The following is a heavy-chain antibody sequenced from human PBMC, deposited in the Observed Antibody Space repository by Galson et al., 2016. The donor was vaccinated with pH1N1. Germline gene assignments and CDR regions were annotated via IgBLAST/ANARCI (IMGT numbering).Heavy chain of an antibody. CDR2: IYHSGGAT. Sequence: ETLSLTCVVSAGSSGSSDWWSWVRQSPGRGLEWIGGIYHSGGATKYNPSLKSRVTISIDTSKNQFSLTLNSVTAADTAVYYCARGRYWNPFFEYWGQGTLATVSS. CDR1: AGSSGSSDW. V-gene: IGHV4-4*02. D-gene: IGHD1-1*01. CDR3: ARGRYWNPFFEY. J-gene: IGHJ4*02.